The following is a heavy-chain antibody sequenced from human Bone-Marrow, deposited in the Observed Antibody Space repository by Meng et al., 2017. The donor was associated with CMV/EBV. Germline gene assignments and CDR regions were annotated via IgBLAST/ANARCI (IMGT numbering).Heavy chain of an antibody. D-gene: IGHD6-19*01. CDR3: ARAGQWLVDYYYYYGMDV. V-gene: IGHV6-1*01. CDR2: TYYRSKWYN. Sequence: SETLSLTCAISGDSVSSNSAAWNWIRQSPSRGLEWLGRTYYRSKWYNDYAVSVKSRITINPDTSKNQFSLQLNSVTPEDTAVYYCARAGQWLVDYYYYYGMDVWGQGNTVTVSS. J-gene: IGHJ6*02. CDR1: GDSVSSNSAA.